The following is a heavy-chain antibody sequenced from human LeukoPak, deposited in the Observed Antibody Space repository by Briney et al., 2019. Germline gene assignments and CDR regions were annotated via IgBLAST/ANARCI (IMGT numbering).Heavy chain of an antibody. CDR2: ISGSGST. CDR3: ARDPSDGTEAFDD. J-gene: IGHJ4*02. CDR1: AFTFSYYA. V-gene: IGHV3-23*01. Sequence: GGSLRLSCAASAFTFSYYAMSWVRQAPGRGLEWVSAISGSGSTHYADSVKGRFTISRDNSKNTLYLQMNSLRDDDTAVYYCARDPSDGTEAFDDWGQGTLVTVSS.